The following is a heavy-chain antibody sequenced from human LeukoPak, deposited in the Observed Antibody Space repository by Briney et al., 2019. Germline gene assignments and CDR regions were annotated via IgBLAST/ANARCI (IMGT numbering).Heavy chain of an antibody. Sequence: PGGSLRLSCAASGFTFSSYSMNWVRQAPGKGLEWASFISGSSSYIYYADSVKGRFTISRDNAKNSLYLQMNSLRAEDTAVYYCAREGYSSSWYEDYWGQGTLATVSS. CDR3: AREGYSSSWYEDY. CDR1: GFTFSSYS. D-gene: IGHD6-13*01. CDR2: ISGSSSYI. J-gene: IGHJ4*02. V-gene: IGHV3-21*01.